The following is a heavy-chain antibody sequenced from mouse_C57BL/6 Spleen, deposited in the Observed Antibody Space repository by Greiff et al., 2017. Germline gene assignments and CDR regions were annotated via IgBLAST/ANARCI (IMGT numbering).Heavy chain of an antibody. V-gene: IGHV1-81*01. CDR3: ARKKDYGYDLDYAMDY. CDR1: GYTFTSYG. J-gene: IGHJ4*01. CDR2: MYPRSGNT. Sequence: VQLQQSGAELARPGASVKLSCKASGYTFTSYGISWVKQRTGQGLEWIGEMYPRSGNTYYNEKFKGKATLTADKSSSTAYMELRSLTSEDSAVYFCARKKDYGYDLDYAMDYWGQGTSVTVSS. D-gene: IGHD2-2*01.